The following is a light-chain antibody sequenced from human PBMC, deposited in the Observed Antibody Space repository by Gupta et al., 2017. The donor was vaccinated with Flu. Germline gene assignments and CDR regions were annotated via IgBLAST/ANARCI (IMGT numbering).Light chain of an antibody. J-gene: IGLJ2*01. CDR3: SSCTSSTTRA. V-gene: IGLV2-14*01. CDR2: DVT. CDR1: SSDIGSYKY. Sequence: QSALTQPATESASPAQSLTISCTGTSSDIGSYKYVSCYHQHPGKAPQLLIYDVTNRPSGVSTLFSGSKSGDTASLTISVLHAEDEADYYCSSCTSSTTRAFGGGTRLTVL.